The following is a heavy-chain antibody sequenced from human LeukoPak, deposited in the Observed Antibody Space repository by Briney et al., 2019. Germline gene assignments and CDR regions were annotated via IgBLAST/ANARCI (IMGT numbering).Heavy chain of an antibody. CDR3: ATPLPGKRGDPIDTFDI. CDR1: AGSSSSYY. V-gene: IGHV4-4*08. CDR2: IYTSGST. J-gene: IGHJ3*02. D-gene: IGHD3-10*01. Sequence: SETLSLTCTVSAGSSSSYYWSWLRQPPGKGLEWIGYIYTSGSTNYNPSLKSRVTISVDTSKNQFSLKLSSVTAAATAVYYCATPLPGKRGDPIDTFDIWGQGTMVTVSS.